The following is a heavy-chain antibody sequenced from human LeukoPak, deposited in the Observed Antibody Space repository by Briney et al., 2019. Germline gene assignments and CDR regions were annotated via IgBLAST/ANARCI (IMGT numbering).Heavy chain of an antibody. CDR3: ARDPSNTSGRYAYFDS. CDR2: ISCYNGDT. Sequence: ASVRVSCKASGYTFTHHGISWVRQAPGQGLEWMAWISCYNGDTHYAQKFQGRVTLTTDTSTTTAYMELRSLRSDDTAVYYCARDPSNTSGRYAYFDSWGQGTLVTVSS. CDR1: GYTFTHHG. D-gene: IGHD6-19*01. V-gene: IGHV1-18*01. J-gene: IGHJ4*02.